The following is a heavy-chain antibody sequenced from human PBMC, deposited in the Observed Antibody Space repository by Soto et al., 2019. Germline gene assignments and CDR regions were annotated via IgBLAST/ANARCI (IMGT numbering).Heavy chain of an antibody. CDR1: GFTFSSYS. CDR3: ATVWFGELFDY. CDR2: ISSSSSYI. D-gene: IGHD3-10*01. Sequence: PGGSLRLCCAASGFTFSSYSMNWVRQAPGKGLEWVSSISSSSSYIYYADSVKGRFTISRDNAKNSLYLQMNSLRAEDTAVYYCATVWFGELFDYWGQGTLVTVSS. V-gene: IGHV3-21*01. J-gene: IGHJ4*02.